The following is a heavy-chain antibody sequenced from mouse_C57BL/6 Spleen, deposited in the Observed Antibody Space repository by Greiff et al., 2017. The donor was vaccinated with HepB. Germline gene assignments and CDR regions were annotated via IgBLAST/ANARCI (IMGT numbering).Heavy chain of an antibody. CDR1: GYTFTDYY. CDR3: ARSGGGYYWFAY. J-gene: IGHJ3*01. Sequence: EVQLQQSGPELVKPGASVKISCKASGYTFTDYYMNWVKQSHGKSLEWIGDINPNNGGTSYNQKFKGKATLTVDKSSSTAYMELRSLTSEDSAVYYCARSGGGYYWFAYWGQGTLVTVSA. D-gene: IGHD2-3*01. CDR2: INPNNGGT. V-gene: IGHV1-26*01.